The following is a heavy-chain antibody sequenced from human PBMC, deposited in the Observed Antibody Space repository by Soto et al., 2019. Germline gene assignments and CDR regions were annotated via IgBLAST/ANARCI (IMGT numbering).Heavy chain of an antibody. CDR2: ISGSGGST. D-gene: IGHD3-3*01. Sequence: GGSLRLSCAASGFTFSSYAMSWVRQAPEKGLEWVSAISGSGGSTYYADSVKGRFTISRDNSKNTLYLQTNSLRAEDTAVYYCAKDLRMYYDFWSGYPWESYYYYGMDVWGQGTTVTVSS. CDR1: GFTFSSYA. CDR3: AKDLRMYYDFWSGYPWESYYYYGMDV. V-gene: IGHV3-23*01. J-gene: IGHJ6*02.